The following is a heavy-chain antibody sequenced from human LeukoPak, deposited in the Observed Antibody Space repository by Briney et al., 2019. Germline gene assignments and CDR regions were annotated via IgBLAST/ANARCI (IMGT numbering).Heavy chain of an antibody. CDR1: GFTFSSYE. CDR2: ISGSGNTM. V-gene: IGHV3-48*03. CDR3: ARGTIFGVVGIDY. Sequence: GGSLRLSCAASGFTFSSYEMNWVRQAPGKGLECISYISGSGNTMYYADSVKGRFTISRDNAKNSLYLQMNSLRAEDTAVYYCARGTIFGVVGIDYWGQGTLVTVSS. D-gene: IGHD3-3*01. J-gene: IGHJ4*02.